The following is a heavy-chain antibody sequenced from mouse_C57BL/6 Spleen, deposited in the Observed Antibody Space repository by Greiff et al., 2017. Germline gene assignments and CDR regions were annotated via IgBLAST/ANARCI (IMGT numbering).Heavy chain of an antibody. CDR1: GFTFSDYG. Sequence: EVQLVESGGGLVKPGGSLKLSCAASGFTFSDYGMHWVRQAPEKGLEWVAYISSGSSTIYYADTVKGRFTISRDNAKNTLFLQMTSLRSEDTAMYYCARAELGRYFDYWGQGPTLTVSS. V-gene: IGHV5-17*01. J-gene: IGHJ2*01. CDR2: ISSGSSTI. D-gene: IGHD4-1*01. CDR3: ARAELGRYFDY.